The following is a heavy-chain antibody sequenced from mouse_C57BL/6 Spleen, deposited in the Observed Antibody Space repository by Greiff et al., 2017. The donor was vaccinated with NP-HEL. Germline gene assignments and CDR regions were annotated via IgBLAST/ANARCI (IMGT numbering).Heavy chain of an antibody. CDR1: GYTFTSYW. V-gene: IGHV1-64*01. Sequence: QVQLKESGAELVKPGASVKLSCKASGYTFTSYWMHWVKQRPGQGLEWIGMIHPNSGSTNYNEKFKSKATLTVDKSSSTAYMQLSSLTSEDSAVYYCAKGDDGYVFAYWGQGTLVTVSA. CDR2: IHPNSGST. CDR3: AKGDDGYVFAY. D-gene: IGHD2-3*01. J-gene: IGHJ3*01.